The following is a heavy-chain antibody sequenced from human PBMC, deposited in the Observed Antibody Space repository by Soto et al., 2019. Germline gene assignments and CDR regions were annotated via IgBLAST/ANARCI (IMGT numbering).Heavy chain of an antibody. J-gene: IGHJ4*02. CDR1: GFTFNNFA. Sequence: GGSLRLSCAASGFTFNNFAMSWVRQAPGKGLEWVATISGSGAVTHYADSVKGRFSISRDSSNSTLSLHTSGLRAEDTAIYYCANVSPLRFFVRWGQGTLVTVSS. CDR2: ISGSGAVT. D-gene: IGHD3-3*01. V-gene: IGHV3-23*01. CDR3: ANVSPLRFFVR.